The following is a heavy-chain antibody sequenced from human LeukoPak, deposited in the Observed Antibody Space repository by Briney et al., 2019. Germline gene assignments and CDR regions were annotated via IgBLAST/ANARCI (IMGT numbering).Heavy chain of an antibody. Sequence: ASVKVSFKASGYTFTIYYMHWVRQAPGQGLEWMGIINPSGGSTSYAQKFQGRVTMTRDTSTSTVYMELSSLRSEDTAVYYCARDSSATGDYWGQGTLVTVSS. CDR2: INPSGGST. J-gene: IGHJ4*02. D-gene: IGHD5-12*01. CDR3: ARDSSATGDY. V-gene: IGHV1-46*01. CDR1: GYTFTIYY.